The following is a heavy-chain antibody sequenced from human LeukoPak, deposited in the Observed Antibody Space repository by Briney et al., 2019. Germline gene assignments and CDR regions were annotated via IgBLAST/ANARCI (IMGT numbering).Heavy chain of an antibody. CDR2: IYYSGST. D-gene: IGHD3-10*01. J-gene: IGHJ5*02. CDR1: GGSISSSSYY. Sequence: SETLSLTCTVSGGSISSSSYYWGWIRQPPGKGLEWIGSIYYSGSTYYNPSLKSRVTMSVDTSKNQFSLKLSSVTAADTAVYYCARLSYGSGSPDPWGQGTLVTASS. CDR3: ARLSYGSGSPDP. V-gene: IGHV4-39*01.